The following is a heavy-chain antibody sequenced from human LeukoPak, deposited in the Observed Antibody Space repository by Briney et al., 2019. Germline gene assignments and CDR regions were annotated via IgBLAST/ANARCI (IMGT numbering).Heavy chain of an antibody. CDR1: GGSISSYY. D-gene: IGHD3-3*01. CDR3: ARNPYYDFWSGYYHNWFDP. J-gene: IGHJ5*02. V-gene: IGHV4-4*07. Sequence: PSETLSLTCTVSGGSISSYYWSWIRQPAGKGLEWIGRIYTSGSTNYNPSLKSRVTISVDTSKNQFSLKLSSVTAADTAVYYCARNPYYDFWSGYYHNWFDPWGQGTLVTVSS. CDR2: IYTSGST.